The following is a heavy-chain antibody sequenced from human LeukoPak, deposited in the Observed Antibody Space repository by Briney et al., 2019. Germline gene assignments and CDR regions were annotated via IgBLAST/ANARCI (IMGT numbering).Heavy chain of an antibody. CDR2: INPSGGST. V-gene: IGHV1-46*01. J-gene: IGHJ4*02. CDR1: GYTFTSYY. D-gene: IGHD3-3*01. CDR3: ARVVYYDFWSGYLNYDY. Sequence: GASVKVSCKASGYTFTSYYMHWVRQAPGQGLEWMGIINPSGGSTSYAQKFQGRVTMTRDTSTSTVYMELSSLRSDDTAVYYCARVVYYDFWSGYLNYDYWGQGTLVTVSS.